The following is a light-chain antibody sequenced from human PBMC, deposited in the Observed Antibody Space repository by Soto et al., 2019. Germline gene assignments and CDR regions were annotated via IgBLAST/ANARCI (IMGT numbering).Light chain of an antibody. CDR2: EIS. CDR1: SSVVGSYNL. J-gene: IGLJ1*01. Sequence: QSVLTQPASVSGSPGQSITTSCTGTSSVVGSYNLVSWYQQHPGKAPKLMIYEISERPSGVSNRFSGSKSGNTASLTISGLQAEDEANYYCCSYAGETTYVFGTGTKSPS. CDR3: CSYAGETTYV. V-gene: IGLV2-23*02.